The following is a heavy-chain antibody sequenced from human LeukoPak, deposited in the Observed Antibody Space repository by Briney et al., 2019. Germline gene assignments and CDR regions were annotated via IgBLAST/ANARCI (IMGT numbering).Heavy chain of an antibody. CDR2: IYYSGST. J-gene: IGHJ5*02. V-gene: IGHV4-59*08. Sequence: SETLSLTCTVSGGSISSYYWSWIRQPPGKGLEWIGYIYYSGSTNYNPSLKSRVTISVDTSKNQFSLKLSSVTAADTAVYYCARVVLERRPAWFDPWGQGTLVTVSS. CDR3: ARVVLERRPAWFDP. CDR1: GGSISSYY. D-gene: IGHD1-1*01.